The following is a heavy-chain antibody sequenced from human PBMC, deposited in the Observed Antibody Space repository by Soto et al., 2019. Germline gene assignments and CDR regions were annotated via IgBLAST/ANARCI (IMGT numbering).Heavy chain of an antibody. D-gene: IGHD3-3*01. Sequence: ASAKVSCKASGYTFTSYAMHWVRQAPGQRLEWMGWINAGNGNTKYSQKFQGRVTITRDTSASTAYMELSSLRSEDTAVYYCARGAEVLRFLEWLLYYGPRFDYWGQGTLVTV. CDR2: INAGNGNT. CDR3: ARGAEVLRFLEWLLYYGPRFDY. J-gene: IGHJ4*02. V-gene: IGHV1-3*01. CDR1: GYTFTSYA.